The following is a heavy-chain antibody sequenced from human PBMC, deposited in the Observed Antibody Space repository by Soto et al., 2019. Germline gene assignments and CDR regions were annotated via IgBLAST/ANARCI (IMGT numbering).Heavy chain of an antibody. J-gene: IGHJ4*02. V-gene: IGHV4-59*01. CDR2: IYYRGST. CDR1: GGSISSYY. CDR3: ARAEGWETDFDY. Sequence: SETLSLTCTVSGGSISSYYWSWIRQPPGKGLEWIGYIYYRGSTNYNPSLKSRVTISVDTSKNQFSLKLSSVTAADTAVYYCARAEGWETDFDYWGQGTLVTVSS. D-gene: IGHD1-26*01.